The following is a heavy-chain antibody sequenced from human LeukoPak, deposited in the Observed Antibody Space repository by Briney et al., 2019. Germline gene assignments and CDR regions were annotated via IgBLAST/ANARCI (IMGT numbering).Heavy chain of an antibody. Sequence: GASVKVSCKASGYTFTGYYMHWVRQAPGQGLEWMGWINPNSGGTNYAQKFQGRVTMTRDTSISTAYMELSRLRSDDTAVCYCASGRGSGYDWGEHTLRSGDVGEEFDPWGQGTLVTVSS. D-gene: IGHD5-12*01. CDR1: GYTFTGYY. CDR2: INPNSGGT. CDR3: ASGRGSGYDWGEHTLRSGDVGEEFDP. V-gene: IGHV1-2*02. J-gene: IGHJ5*02.